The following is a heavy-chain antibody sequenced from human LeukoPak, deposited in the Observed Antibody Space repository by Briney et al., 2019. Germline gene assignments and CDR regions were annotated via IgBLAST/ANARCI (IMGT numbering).Heavy chain of an antibody. CDR3: AKPLVRGLGYFFDY. J-gene: IGHJ4*02. Sequence: GRSLRLSCAASGFTFSSYGMHWVRQAPGKGLEWVTVISYDGSNKYYADSVKGRFTISRDNFKNTLYLQMNSLRVVDTAFYYCAKPLVRGLGYFFDYWGQGTLVTVSS. D-gene: IGHD3-10*01. CDR1: GFTFSSYG. CDR2: ISYDGSNK. V-gene: IGHV3-30*18.